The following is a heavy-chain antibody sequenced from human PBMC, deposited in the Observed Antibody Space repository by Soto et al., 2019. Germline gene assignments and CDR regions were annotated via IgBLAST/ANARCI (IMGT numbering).Heavy chain of an antibody. CDR3: ARGTNDYYYYYGMDV. CDR1: GGSVSSGSYY. J-gene: IGHJ6*02. V-gene: IGHV4-61*01. CDR2: IYYSGST. D-gene: IGHD2-8*01. Sequence: LSLTCTVSGGSVSSGSYYWSWIRQPPGKGLEWIGYIYYSGSTNYNPSLKSRVTISVDTSKNQFSLKLSSVTAADTAVYYCARGTNDYYYYYGMDVWGQGTTVTVSS.